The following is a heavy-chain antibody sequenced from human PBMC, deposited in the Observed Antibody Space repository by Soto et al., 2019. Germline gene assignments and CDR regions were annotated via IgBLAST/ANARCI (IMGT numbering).Heavy chain of an antibody. V-gene: IGHV3-11*01. Sequence: GVSLRLSCAASGFSFSDYYMSWIRQAPGKGLEWISYISNSGRTIYYADSLKGRFTISRDNAKNSLYLQMNSLRVDDTAMYYCARLPYPWGWFDPWGQGTLVTVSS. CDR3: ARLPYPWGWFDP. D-gene: IGHD3-16*01. CDR2: ISNSGRTI. CDR1: GFSFSDYY. J-gene: IGHJ5*02.